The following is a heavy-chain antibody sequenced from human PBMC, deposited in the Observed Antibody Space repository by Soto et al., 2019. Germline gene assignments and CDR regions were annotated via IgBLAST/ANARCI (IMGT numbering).Heavy chain of an antibody. V-gene: IGHV1-69*13. CDR3: AKNPLRTYYYGMDV. J-gene: IGHJ6*02. CDR2: IIPIFGTA. Sequence: GASVKVSCKASGGTFSSYAISWVRQAPGQGLEWMGGIIPIFGTANYAQKFQGRVTITADESTNTAYMELSSLRSEDTAVYYCAKNPLRTYYYGMDVWGQGTTVTVSS. CDR1: GGTFSSYA.